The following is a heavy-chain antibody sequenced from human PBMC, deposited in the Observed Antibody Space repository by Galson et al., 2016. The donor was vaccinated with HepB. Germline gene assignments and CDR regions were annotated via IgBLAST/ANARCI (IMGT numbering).Heavy chain of an antibody. CDR2: IHSSGST. V-gene: IGHV4-61*01. Sequence: SETLSLTCTVAGGPVTSGSDYWTWIRQPPGKGLEWIGYIHSSGSTNYNPSLKSRVTISVDTSKNQFSLRLSSVTAADTAMYYCAREGTYWGQGTLVTVSS. J-gene: IGHJ4*02. CDR1: GGPVTSGSDY. CDR3: AREGTY.